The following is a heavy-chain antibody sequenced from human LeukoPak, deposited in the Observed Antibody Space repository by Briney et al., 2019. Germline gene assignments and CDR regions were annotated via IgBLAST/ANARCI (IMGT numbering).Heavy chain of an antibody. J-gene: IGHJ4*02. Sequence: GGSLRLSCAASGFTFSSYAMSWVRQAPGKGLEWVSGISGSGDNTYYADSVKGRFTISRDNSKNTLYLQMNSLRAEDTAVYYCARGTYDGSGFYYVGLDYWGQGTLVTVSS. V-gene: IGHV3-23*01. CDR1: GFTFSSYA. D-gene: IGHD3-22*01. CDR2: ISGSGDNT. CDR3: ARGTYDGSGFYYVGLDY.